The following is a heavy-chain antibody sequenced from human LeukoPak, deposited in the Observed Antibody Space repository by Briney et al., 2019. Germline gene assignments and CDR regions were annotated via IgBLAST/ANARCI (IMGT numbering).Heavy chain of an antibody. J-gene: IGHJ6*03. CDR2: IKQDGSEK. CDR1: GFTFSRYW. Sequence: GGSLRLSCAASGFTFSRYWMSWVRQAPGKGLEWVANIKQDGSEKHYVDSVKGRFTISRDNAKNSLYLQMSSLRAEDTAVYYCTRVEETATTAAIIRKYSYYYYYMDVWGKGNTVTVSS. V-gene: IGHV3-7*01. CDR3: TRVEETATTAAIIRKYSYYYYYMDV. D-gene: IGHD4-11*01.